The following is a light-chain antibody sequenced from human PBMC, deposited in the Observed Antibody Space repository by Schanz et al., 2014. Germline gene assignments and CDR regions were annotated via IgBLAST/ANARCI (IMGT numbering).Light chain of an antibody. CDR1: QTINSY. Sequence: DMQLTQSPSSLSAYVGDRVTITCRASQTINSYLNWYQQKPGKAPKLLIYDASSLQSGVPSRFSGRGSGTDFTLTISSLQPEDFATYYCQQRDTFGQGTKLEIK. V-gene: IGKV1-39*01. J-gene: IGKJ2*01. CDR2: DAS. CDR3: QQRDT.